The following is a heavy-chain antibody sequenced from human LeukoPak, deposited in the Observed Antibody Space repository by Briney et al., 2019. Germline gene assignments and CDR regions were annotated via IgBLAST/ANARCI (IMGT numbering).Heavy chain of an antibody. Sequence: PGGSLRLSCAASGFTFSSYSMNWVRQAPGKGLEWVSYISSSSSTIYYADSVKGRFTISRDNAKNSLYLQMNSLRAEGTAVYYCARELLGSYQRWFDPWGQGTLVTVSS. CDR2: ISSSSSTI. CDR1: GFTFSSYS. CDR3: ARELLGSYQRWFDP. D-gene: IGHD1-26*01. V-gene: IGHV3-48*01. J-gene: IGHJ5*02.